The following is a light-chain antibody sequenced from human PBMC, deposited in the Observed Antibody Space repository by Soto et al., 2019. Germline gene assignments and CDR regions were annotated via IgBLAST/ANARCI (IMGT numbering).Light chain of an antibody. Sequence: QSVLTQPPSVSGAPGQRVTISCTGSSSNVGAGYDVHWYQQLPGTAPKLLIYGNYNRPSGVPDRFSGSKSGTSASLAVTGLQAEDEVDYYCQSYDNSLSNYVFGSGTKVTVL. J-gene: IGLJ1*01. CDR3: QSYDNSLSNYV. CDR1: SSNVGAGYD. V-gene: IGLV1-40*01. CDR2: GNY.